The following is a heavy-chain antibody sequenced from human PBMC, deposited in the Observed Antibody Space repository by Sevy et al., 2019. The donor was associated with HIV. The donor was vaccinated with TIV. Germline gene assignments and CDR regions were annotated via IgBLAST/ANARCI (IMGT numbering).Heavy chain of an antibody. Sequence: SETLSLTCAVYDGSLSGYYWSWIRQSPGKGLEWIGQINYIGTTNYTPSLSSRLTISVDTSKNQFSLRLRTVTAADTAIYYCARDSYDCGGDCYVSGVFDIWGQGTLVTVSS. D-gene: IGHD2-21*01. CDR2: INYIGTT. CDR3: ARDSYDCGGDCYVSGVFDI. J-gene: IGHJ3*02. CDR1: DGSLSGYY. V-gene: IGHV4-34*01.